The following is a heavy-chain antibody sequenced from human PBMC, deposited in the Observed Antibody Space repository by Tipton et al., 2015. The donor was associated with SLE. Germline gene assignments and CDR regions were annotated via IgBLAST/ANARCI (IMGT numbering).Heavy chain of an antibody. Sequence: TLSLTCAVSGGSISSGGYYWSWIRQPPGKGLEWIGEINHSGSTNYNPSLKSRVTISVDTSKNQFSLKLSSVTAADTAVYYCARDGSSGWFYAFDIWGQGTMVTVSS. D-gene: IGHD6-19*01. V-gene: IGHV4-30-2*05. CDR1: GGSISSGGYY. CDR3: ARDGSSGWFYAFDI. CDR2: INHSGST. J-gene: IGHJ3*02.